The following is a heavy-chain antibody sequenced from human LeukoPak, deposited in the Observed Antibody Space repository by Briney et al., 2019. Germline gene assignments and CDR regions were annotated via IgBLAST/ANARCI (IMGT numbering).Heavy chain of an antibody. D-gene: IGHD3-3*01. Sequence: ASVKVSCKASGYTFTSYDINWARQATGQGLEWMGWMNPNSGNTGYAQKFQGRVTMTRNTSISTAYMELSSLRSEDTAVYYCARGHHHDFWSKDWFDPWGQGTLVTVSS. CDR1: GYTFTSYD. V-gene: IGHV1-8*01. CDR3: ARGHHHDFWSKDWFDP. J-gene: IGHJ5*02. CDR2: MNPNSGNT.